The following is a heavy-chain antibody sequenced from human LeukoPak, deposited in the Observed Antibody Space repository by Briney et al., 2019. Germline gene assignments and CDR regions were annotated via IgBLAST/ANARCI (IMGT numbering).Heavy chain of an antibody. D-gene: IGHD3-10*01. V-gene: IGHV3-33*06. CDR1: GFTFSSYG. Sequence: PGGSLRLSCAASGFTFSSYGMHWVRQAPGKGLEWVAVIWYDGSNKYYADSVKGRFTISRDNSKNTLYLQMNSLRAEDTAVYYCAKGKVRGALSYMDVWGKGTTATVSS. J-gene: IGHJ6*03. CDR3: AKGKVRGALSYMDV. CDR2: IWYDGSNK.